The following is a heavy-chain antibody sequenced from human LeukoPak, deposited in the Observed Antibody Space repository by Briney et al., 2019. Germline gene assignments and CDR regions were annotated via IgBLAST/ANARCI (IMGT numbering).Heavy chain of an antibody. CDR1: GFTVGSKY. J-gene: IGHJ4*02. CDR2: LYSGGSK. V-gene: IGHV3-66*01. CDR3: ARGPSTGELDY. D-gene: IGHD7-27*01. Sequence: GGSLRLSCSVSGFTVGSKYMTWVRQAPGKGLEWVSILYSGGSKYYAGSVKGRFTISRDDSKNTLYLQMNGLRAEDTAMYYCARGPSTGELDYWGQGALVTVAS.